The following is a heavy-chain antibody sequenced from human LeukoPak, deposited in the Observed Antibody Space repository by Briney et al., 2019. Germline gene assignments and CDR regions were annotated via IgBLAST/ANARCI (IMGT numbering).Heavy chain of an antibody. CDR1: GFTFGDYA. J-gene: IGHJ6*02. CDR3: TREGAAAAYGMDV. D-gene: IGHD6-13*01. CDR2: IRRRAFGETA. V-gene: IGHV3-49*04. Sequence: GGSLRLSCTASGFTFGDYAVGWVRRAPGRGLEWVGLIRRRAFGETADYAASAKGRFTISRDDSKSIAYLQMNSLKTEDTAVYYCTREGAAAAYGMDVWGQGTTVTVSS.